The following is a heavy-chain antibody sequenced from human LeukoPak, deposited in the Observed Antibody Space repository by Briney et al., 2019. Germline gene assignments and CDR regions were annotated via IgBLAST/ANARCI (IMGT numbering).Heavy chain of an antibody. CDR1: GYTFTGYY. Sequence: ASVKVSCKASGYTFTGYYMHWVRQAPGQGLEWMGWIKPNSGGTNYAQKFQGRVTMTRDTSISTAYMELSRLRSDDTAVYYCARKRAGRTPYTYYYDSSGLRAPGWFDPWGQGTLVTVSS. CDR2: IKPNSGGT. CDR3: ARKRAGRTPYTYYYDSSGLRAPGWFDP. D-gene: IGHD3-22*01. J-gene: IGHJ5*02. V-gene: IGHV1-2*02.